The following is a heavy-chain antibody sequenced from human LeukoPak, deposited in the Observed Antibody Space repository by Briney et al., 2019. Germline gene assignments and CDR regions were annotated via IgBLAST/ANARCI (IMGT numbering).Heavy chain of an antibody. CDR1: GYTLTGYY. D-gene: IGHD2-15*01. J-gene: IGHJ4*02. Sequence: ASVKVSCKASGYTLTGYYMRWVRQAPGQGLEWMGWINPNSGGTNYAQKFQGRVTMTRDTSISTAYMELSRLRSDDTAVYYCARCEYCSGGSCSPFDYWGQGTLVTVSS. V-gene: IGHV1-2*02. CDR3: ARCEYCSGGSCSPFDY. CDR2: INPNSGGT.